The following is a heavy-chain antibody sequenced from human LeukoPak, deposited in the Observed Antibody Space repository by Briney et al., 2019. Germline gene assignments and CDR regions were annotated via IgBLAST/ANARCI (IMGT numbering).Heavy chain of an antibody. CDR3: ARRGIQLLLRLVDY. CDR1: GGSFSGYY. J-gene: IGHJ4*02. CDR2: INHSGST. Sequence: SETLSLTCAVYGGSFSGYYWSWIRQPPGKGLEWIGEINHSGSTNYNPSLKSRVTISVDTSKNQFSLKLSSVTAADTAVYYCARRGIQLLLRLVDYWGQGTLVTVSS. D-gene: IGHD5-18*01. V-gene: IGHV4-34*01.